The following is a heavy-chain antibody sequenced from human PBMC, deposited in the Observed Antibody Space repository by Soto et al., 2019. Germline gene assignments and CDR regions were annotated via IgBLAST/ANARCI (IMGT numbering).Heavy chain of an antibody. J-gene: IGHJ5*02. CDR2: ISGSGGST. CDR1: GFTFSSYA. CDR3: AKGLHEDTAMVTGWFDP. V-gene: IGHV3-23*01. D-gene: IGHD5-18*01. Sequence: EVQLLESGGGLVQPGGSLRLSCAASGFTFSSYAMSWVRQAPGKGLEWVSAISGSGGSTYYADSVKGRFTISRDNSKNTLYLQMNSLRAEDTAVYYCAKGLHEDTAMVTGWFDPWGQGTLVTVSS.